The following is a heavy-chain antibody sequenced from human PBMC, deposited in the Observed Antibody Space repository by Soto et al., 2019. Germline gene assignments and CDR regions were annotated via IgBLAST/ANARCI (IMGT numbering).Heavy chain of an antibody. Sequence: QVQLVESGGGVVQPGRSLRLSCAASGFTFSKYGMHWVRQAPGKGLEWVIVISYDGNVAYSADSVKGRFTISRDNSKNPLYLQMNSLRTEDKAMYSCAKAGPITNWYFDYWGQGTLVTVSS. J-gene: IGHJ4*02. V-gene: IGHV3-30*18. CDR1: GFTFSKYG. CDR2: ISYDGNVA. CDR3: AKAGPITNWYFDY. D-gene: IGHD1-1*01.